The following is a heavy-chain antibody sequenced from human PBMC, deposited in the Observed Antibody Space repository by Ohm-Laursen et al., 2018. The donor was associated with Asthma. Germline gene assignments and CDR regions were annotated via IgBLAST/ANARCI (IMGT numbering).Heavy chain of an antibody. CDR3: AKTACSGGSCYPIGYYYYGMDV. D-gene: IGHD2-15*01. J-gene: IGHJ6*02. CDR2: ISGSGGST. V-gene: IGHV3-23*01. CDR1: GFTFSNYA. Sequence: SLRLSCTASGFTFSNYAMSWVRQAPGKGLEWVSAISGSGGSTYYADSVKGRFTISRDNSKNTLYLQMNSLRAEDTAVYYCAKTACSGGSCYPIGYYYYGMDVWGQGTTVTVSS.